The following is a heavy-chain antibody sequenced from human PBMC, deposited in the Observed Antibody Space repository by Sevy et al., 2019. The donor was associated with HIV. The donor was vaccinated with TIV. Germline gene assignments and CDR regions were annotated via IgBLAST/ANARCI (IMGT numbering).Heavy chain of an antibody. J-gene: IGHJ4*02. CDR1: GGSLSNYG. D-gene: IGHD2-21*02. V-gene: IGHV1-69*10. CDR3: VSVRPCGGDCYFFDS. Sequence: ASVKVSCMASGGSLSNYGMNWVRQAPGQGLEWMGGIIPRPGIANYAQKVQDRVTITADESTSTVYMEVRGLRFEDTGVYYCVSVRPCGGDCYFFDSWGQGTLVTVSS. CDR2: IIPRPGIA.